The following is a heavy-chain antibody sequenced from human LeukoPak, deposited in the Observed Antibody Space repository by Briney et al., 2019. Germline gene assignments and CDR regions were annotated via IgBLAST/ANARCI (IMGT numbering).Heavy chain of an antibody. CDR3: ARQTAAGTEGYYYYGMDV. J-gene: IGHJ6*04. CDR2: IWYDGSNI. CDR1: GFTFSSYG. Sequence: GGSLRLSCAASGFTFSSYGMHWVRQAPGKGLEWVAVIWYDGSNIYYADSVKGRFTISRDNSKNTLYLQMNSLRAEDTAVYYCARQTAAGTEGYYYYGMDVWGKGTTVTVSS. V-gene: IGHV3-33*01. D-gene: IGHD6-13*01.